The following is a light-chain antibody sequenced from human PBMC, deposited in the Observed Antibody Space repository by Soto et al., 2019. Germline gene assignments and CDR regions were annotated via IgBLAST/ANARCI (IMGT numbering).Light chain of an antibody. CDR1: QSISSY. J-gene: IGKJ4*01. V-gene: IGKV1-9*01. Sequence: DIQMTQSPSSLSASVGDRVTITCRASQSISSYLNWYQQKPGKAPNLLIYGASTLQSGVPSRFSGSGSGTEFTLTISSLQPEDFATYHCQQFNSYPLTFGGGTKVDIK. CDR2: GAS. CDR3: QQFNSYPLT.